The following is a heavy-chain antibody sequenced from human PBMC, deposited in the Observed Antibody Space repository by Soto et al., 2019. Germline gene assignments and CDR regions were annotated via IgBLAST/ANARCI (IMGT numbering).Heavy chain of an antibody. Sequence: GGSLRLSCAASGFTFSSYGMHWVRQAPGKGLEWVAVIWYDGSNKYYADSVKGRFTISRDNSKNTLYLQMNSLRDEDTAVYYCARDGGRLYRGDHYFDYWGLGTLVTVS. D-gene: IGHD3-10*01. CDR2: IWYDGSNK. V-gene: IGHV3-33*01. CDR1: GFTFSSYG. J-gene: IGHJ4*02. CDR3: ARDGGRLYRGDHYFDY.